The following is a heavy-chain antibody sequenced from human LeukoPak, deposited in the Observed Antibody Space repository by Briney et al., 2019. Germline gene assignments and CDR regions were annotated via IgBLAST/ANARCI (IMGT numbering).Heavy chain of an antibody. CDR2: INPNSGGT. D-gene: IGHD5-24*01. Sequence: ASVKGSCKASGYTFTGYYMHWVRQAPGQGLEWMGWINPNSGGTNYAQKFQGRVTMPRDTSISTAYMELSRLRSDDTAVYYCARGYNYVLRGVRYNDGMDGCGQGTTVTVSS. CDR3: ARGYNYVLRGVRYNDGMDG. V-gene: IGHV1-2*02. J-gene: IGHJ6*02. CDR1: GYTFTGYY.